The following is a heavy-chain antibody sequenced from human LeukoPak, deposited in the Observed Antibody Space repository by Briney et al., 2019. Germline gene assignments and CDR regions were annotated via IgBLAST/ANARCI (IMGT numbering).Heavy chain of an antibody. V-gene: IGHV3-9*01. CDR3: AKSASAIFGDFDY. CDR2: ISWNSGSI. Sequence: GGSLRLPCAASGFTFDDYAMHWVRQAPGKGLEWVSGISWNSGSIGYADSVKGRFTISRDNAKNSLYLQMNSLRAEDTALYYCAKSASAIFGDFDYWGQGTLVTVSS. D-gene: IGHD3-3*01. CDR1: GFTFDDYA. J-gene: IGHJ4*02.